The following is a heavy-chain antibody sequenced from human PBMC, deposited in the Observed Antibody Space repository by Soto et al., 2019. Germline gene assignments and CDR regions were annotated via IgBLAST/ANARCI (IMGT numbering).Heavy chain of an antibody. Sequence: SETLSLTCTVSRGSISSYYFSWIRQPPGKGLEWIGYLYYSGSTTYNPSLRSRVTISVGTSKNQISLKLNSVTAADTAVYFCARVLDPNWSDPWGKGTLVTVSS. D-gene: IGHD2-15*01. J-gene: IGHJ5*02. CDR2: LYYSGST. V-gene: IGHV4-59*08. CDR3: ARVLDPNWSDP. CDR1: RGSISSYY.